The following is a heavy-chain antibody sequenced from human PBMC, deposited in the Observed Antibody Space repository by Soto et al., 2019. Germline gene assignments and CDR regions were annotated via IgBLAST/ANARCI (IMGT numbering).Heavy chain of an antibody. CDR3: ARSEEDSDYYYYGMDV. Sequence: QTLSLTCVGSGDTVSSNSVAWNWVRQSPSRGLEWLGRTYYRSRWYSDYAVSVRSRIDINADTSKDQVSLQLNSVTPEDTAVYYCARSEEDSDYYYYGMDVWGQGTTVTVYS. V-gene: IGHV6-1*01. CDR1: GDTVSSNSVA. CDR2: TYYRSRWYS. J-gene: IGHJ6*02. D-gene: IGHD2-15*01.